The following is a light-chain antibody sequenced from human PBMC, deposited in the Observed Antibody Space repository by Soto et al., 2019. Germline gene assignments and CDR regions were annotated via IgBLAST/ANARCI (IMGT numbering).Light chain of an antibody. CDR3: QVWDTTGDHYV. J-gene: IGLJ1*01. V-gene: IGLV3-21*02. Sequence: SYVLTQPPSVSVAPGQTASITCGGNNIGDKSVHWYQQKAGQAPILVVYDDNDRPSGIPERFSGSDSGNTATLTISRVEAGDEADYYCQVWDTTGDHYVFGSGTKLTVL. CDR1: NIGDKS. CDR2: DDN.